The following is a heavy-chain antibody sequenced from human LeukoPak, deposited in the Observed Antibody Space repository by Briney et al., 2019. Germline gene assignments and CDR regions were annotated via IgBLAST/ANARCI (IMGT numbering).Heavy chain of an antibody. CDR1: GGSISSYY. CDR3: AGTNPFGGYFDY. Sequence: SETLSLTCTVSGGSISSYYWSWIRQPPGKGLEWIGYIYYSGSTNYNPSLKSRVTISVDKSKNQFSLKLSSVTAADTAVYYCAGTNPFGGYFDYWGQGTLVTVSS. D-gene: IGHD3-16*01. J-gene: IGHJ4*02. CDR2: IYYSGST. V-gene: IGHV4-59*12.